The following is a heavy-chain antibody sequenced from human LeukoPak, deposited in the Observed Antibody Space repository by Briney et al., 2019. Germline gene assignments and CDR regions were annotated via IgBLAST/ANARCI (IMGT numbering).Heavy chain of an antibody. V-gene: IGHV4-30-4*01. J-gene: IGHJ4*02. CDR1: GGSISSGDYY. D-gene: IGHD3-10*01. Sequence: PSETLSLTCTVSGGSISSGDYYWSWIRQPPGKGLEWIGYIYYSGSTYYNPSLKSRVTISVDTSKNQFSLKLSSVTAADTAVYYCARVYYGSGSHFDYWGQGTLVTVSS. CDR3: ARVYYGSGSHFDY. CDR2: IYYSGST.